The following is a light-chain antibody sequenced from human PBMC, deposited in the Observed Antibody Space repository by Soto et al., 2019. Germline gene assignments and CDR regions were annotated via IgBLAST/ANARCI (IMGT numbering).Light chain of an antibody. CDR2: GTK. V-gene: IGLV1-40*01. Sequence: QSVLTQPPSVSGAPGQRITISCTGTYPNIDVHWYQQRPRTPPKLLIYGTKNRPSGVPDRFSASKSGTSASLTITGLQPEDEAFYYCQSYDINLNALFGGGTKLTVL. CDR1: YPNID. CDR3: QSYDINLNAL. J-gene: IGLJ2*01.